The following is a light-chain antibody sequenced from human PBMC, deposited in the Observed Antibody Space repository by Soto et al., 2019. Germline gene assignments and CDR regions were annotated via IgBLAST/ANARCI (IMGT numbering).Light chain of an antibody. CDR2: TNN. CDR1: SSNIGSKP. V-gene: IGLV1-44*01. J-gene: IGLJ2*01. Sequence: QSVLTQPPSASGTPGQRVTISCSGSSSNIGSKPVNWYQHLPGTAPKLLIHTNNERPSGVPARFSGSKYGTSDSLAISGLQSEDEADYYCATWDDSLHGVVFGGGTKLTVL. CDR3: ATWDDSLHGVV.